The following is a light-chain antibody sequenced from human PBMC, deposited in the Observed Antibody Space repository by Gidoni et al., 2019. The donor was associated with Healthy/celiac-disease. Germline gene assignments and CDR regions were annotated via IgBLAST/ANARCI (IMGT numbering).Light chain of an antibody. CDR1: QIISSY. J-gene: IGKJ1*01. CDR3: QQSWST. V-gene: IGKV1-39*01. CDR2: AAS. Sequence: DIQMTQSPSSMSASVVDRVTITCRASQIISSYLNWYQQKPGKAPKLLIYAASSLQSGVPSRFSGSGSGTDFTLTISSLPPEDFATYYCQQSWSTFGQGTKVEIK.